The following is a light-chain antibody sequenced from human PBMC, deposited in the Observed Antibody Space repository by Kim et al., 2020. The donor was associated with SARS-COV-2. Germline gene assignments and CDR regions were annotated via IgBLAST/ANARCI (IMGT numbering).Light chain of an antibody. CDR2: EVT. Sequence: QSALTQPPSASGSPGQSVTISCTGTSSDVGGYRYVSWYQQHPGKAPKLMIYEVTKRPSGVPDRFSGSKSGNTASLTVSGLQAEDEADYYCSSYAGINTLVFGGVTQLTVL. J-gene: IGLJ3*02. CDR3: SSYAGINTLV. V-gene: IGLV2-8*01. CDR1: SSDVGGYRY.